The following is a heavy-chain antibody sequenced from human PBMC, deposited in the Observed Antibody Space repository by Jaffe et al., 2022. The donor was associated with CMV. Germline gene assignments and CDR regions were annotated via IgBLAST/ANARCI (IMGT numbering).Heavy chain of an antibody. CDR3: ARDYHPGGVVVIMATVGVVDY. CDR2: ISSSSSYI. V-gene: IGHV3-21*01. D-gene: IGHD3-22*01. J-gene: IGHJ4*02. Sequence: EVQLVESGGGLVKPGGSLRLSCAASGFTFSSYSMNWVRQAPGKGLEWVSSISSSSSYIYYADSVKGRFTISRDNAKNSLYLQMNSLRAEDTAVYYCARDYHPGGVVVIMATVGVVDYWGQGTLVTVSS. CDR1: GFTFSSYS.